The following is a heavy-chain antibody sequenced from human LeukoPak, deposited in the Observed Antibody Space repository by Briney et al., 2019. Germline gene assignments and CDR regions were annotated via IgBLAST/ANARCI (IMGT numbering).Heavy chain of an antibody. Sequence: GGSLRLSCAASGFTFSSYSMNWVRQAPGKGLEWVSYISSSSSTIYYADSVKGRFTISRDNAKNSLYLQMNSLRAEGTAVYYCARDPVTTRNAFDIWGQGTMVTVSS. CDR3: ARDPVTTRNAFDI. CDR1: GFTFSSYS. V-gene: IGHV3-48*01. J-gene: IGHJ3*02. CDR2: ISSSSSTI. D-gene: IGHD4-17*01.